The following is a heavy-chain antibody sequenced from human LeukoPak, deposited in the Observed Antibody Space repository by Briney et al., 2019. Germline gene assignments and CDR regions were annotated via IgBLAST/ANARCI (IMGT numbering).Heavy chain of an antibody. CDR3: VRGYNSFDS. Sequence: PGGFLRLSCVASGFTLSDYYMDWVRQAPGRGLEWVARSRNKADRYTTIYAASVKGRFTISRDESKSSLYLQMDTLKTEDTAVYYCVRGYNSFDSWGQGTLVTVSS. J-gene: IGHJ4*02. D-gene: IGHD1-14*01. V-gene: IGHV3-72*01. CDR2: SRNKADRYTT. CDR1: GFTLSDYY.